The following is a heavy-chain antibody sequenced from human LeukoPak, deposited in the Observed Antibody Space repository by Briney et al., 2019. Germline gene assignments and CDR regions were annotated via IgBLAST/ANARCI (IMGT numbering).Heavy chain of an antibody. Sequence: HPGGSLRLSCVVSGFTFSPYSMNWVRQAPGKALEWVSYISSSSTTIYYADSVKGRFTISRDNAKNSLYLQMNSLRDEDTAVYYCARDLFTYSSSWYVPYDYWGQGTLVTVSS. V-gene: IGHV3-48*02. CDR3: ARDLFTYSSSWYVPYDY. J-gene: IGHJ4*02. D-gene: IGHD6-13*01. CDR2: ISSSSTTI. CDR1: GFTFSPYS.